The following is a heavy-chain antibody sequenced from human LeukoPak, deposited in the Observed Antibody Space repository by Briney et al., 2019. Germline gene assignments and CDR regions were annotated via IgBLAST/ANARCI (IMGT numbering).Heavy chain of an antibody. V-gene: IGHV4-59*01. J-gene: IGHJ4*02. CDR3: ARDRRFNSGSYPNY. CDR2: IYYSGST. Sequence: SETLSLTCTVSGXSFRSYYWGWIRQPPGKGLEWIGYIYYSGSTNYNPSLKSRVTISVDTSKNQFSLKLNSVTAADTAVYYCARDRRFNSGSYPNYWGQGTLVTVSS. CDR1: GXSFRSYY. D-gene: IGHD1-26*01.